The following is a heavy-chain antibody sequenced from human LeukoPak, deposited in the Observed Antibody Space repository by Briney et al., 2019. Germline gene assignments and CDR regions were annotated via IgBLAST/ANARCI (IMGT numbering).Heavy chain of an antibody. V-gene: IGHV3-21*01. CDR3: ARDSAVPAAQLDH. D-gene: IGHD2-2*01. CDR2: ITSSRSYI. CDR1: GFIFSSYT. Sequence: GGSLRLSCAASGFIFSSYTMNWVRQAPGKGLEWVSSITSSRSYIYYADSVRGRFTISRDNAKDSLYLQMNSLRVEDTAVYYCARDSAVPAAQLDHWGQGTLVTVSS. J-gene: IGHJ4*02.